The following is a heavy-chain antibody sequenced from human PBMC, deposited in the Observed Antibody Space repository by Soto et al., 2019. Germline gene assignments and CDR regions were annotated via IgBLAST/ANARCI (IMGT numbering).Heavy chain of an antibody. CDR1: GFTFSDYY. Sequence: QMQLVESGGDLVKPGGSLRLSCEASGFTFSDYYMSWIRQVPGQGLEWLSFISSSGSYIKYSDSMRGRLTVSRDNGKNSLYLQMHSLIGEDTAVDYCARLRVGVYWYFDLWGRGTMVPVSA. J-gene: IGHJ2*01. D-gene: IGHD2-15*01. V-gene: IGHV3-11*06. CDR3: ARLRVGVYWYFDL. CDR2: ISSSGSYI.